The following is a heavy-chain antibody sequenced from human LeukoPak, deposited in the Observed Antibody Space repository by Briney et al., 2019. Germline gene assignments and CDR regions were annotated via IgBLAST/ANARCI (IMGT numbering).Heavy chain of an antibody. V-gene: IGHV1-69*13. D-gene: IGHD2-2*01. CDR3: MGYCSSTSCYPFDY. CDR2: IIPIFGTA. J-gene: IGHJ4*02. CDR1: GGTFSSYA. Sequence: SVKVSCKASGGTFSSYAVSWVRQAPGQGLEWMGGIIPIFGTANYAQKSQGRVTITADESTSTAYMELSSLRSEDTAVYYCMGYCSSTSCYPFDYWGQGTLVTVSS.